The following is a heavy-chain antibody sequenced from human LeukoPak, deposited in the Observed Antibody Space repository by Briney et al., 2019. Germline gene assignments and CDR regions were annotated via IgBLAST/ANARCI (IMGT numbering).Heavy chain of an antibody. D-gene: IGHD3-9*01. J-gene: IGHJ4*02. V-gene: IGHV1-46*01. CDR2: IIPNAGTT. CDR3: ARDLSGGKLRYFDWLLPDY. CDR1: GYTFTSYY. Sequence: ASVKVSCKASGYTFTSYYMHWVRQAPGQGLEWMGIIIPNAGTTSYAQKFQGGVTVTRDTSTSTVYMELSSLRSEDTAVYYCARDLSGGKLRYFDWLLPDYWGQGTLVTVSS.